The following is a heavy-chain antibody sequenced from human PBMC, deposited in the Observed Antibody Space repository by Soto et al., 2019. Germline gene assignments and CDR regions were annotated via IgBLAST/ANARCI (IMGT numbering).Heavy chain of an antibody. D-gene: IGHD2-21*01. V-gene: IGHV3-30*03. J-gene: IGHJ4*01. Sequence: SLRLPCAASGFTFSNYGMHWVRQAPGKGLEWVAVIAYDGTNKFYEDSVKGRFTISRDNSKNTLYLQMNSLRVEDRAVYFCVSRIPSWVFDYWGLGTLVTVSS. CDR1: GFTFSNYG. CDR2: IAYDGTNK. CDR3: VSRIPSWVFDY.